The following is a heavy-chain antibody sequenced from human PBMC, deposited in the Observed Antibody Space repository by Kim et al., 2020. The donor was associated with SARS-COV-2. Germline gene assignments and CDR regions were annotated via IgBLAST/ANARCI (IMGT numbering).Heavy chain of an antibody. Sequence: ASVKVSCKASGYTFTSYGISWVRQAPGQGLEWMGWISAYNGNTNYAQKLQGRVTMTTDTSTSTAYMELRSLRSDDTAVYYCARVGFMVRGNYYYYGMDVWGQGTTVTVSS. J-gene: IGHJ6*02. D-gene: IGHD3-10*01. CDR1: GYTFTSYG. CDR3: ARVGFMVRGNYYYYGMDV. V-gene: IGHV1-18*01. CDR2: ISAYNGNT.